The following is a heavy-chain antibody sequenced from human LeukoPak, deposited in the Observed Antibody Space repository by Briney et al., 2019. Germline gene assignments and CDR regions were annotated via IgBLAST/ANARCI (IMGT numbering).Heavy chain of an antibody. CDR1: GFTFSSYS. D-gene: IGHD4-17*01. CDR3: ATVPTGY. V-gene: IGHV3-21*01. J-gene: IGHJ4*02. Sequence: GGSLRLSCAASGFTFSSYSMNWVRQAPGKGLEWVSSISSSSGYIYNADSMKGRFTISRDNAKNSLYLQMNTLRAEDTAVYYCATVPTGYWGQGTLVTVSS. CDR2: ISSSSGYI.